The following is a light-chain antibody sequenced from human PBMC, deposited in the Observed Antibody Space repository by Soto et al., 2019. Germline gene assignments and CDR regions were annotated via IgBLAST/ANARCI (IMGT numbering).Light chain of an antibody. CDR2: YDD. J-gene: IGLJ2*01. CDR3: AAWDDSLNGIL. CDR1: SSNIGNNA. Sequence: QSVLTQPPSVSEAPRQRVTISCSGSSSNIGNNAVSWYQQLPGKAPKLLIYYDDLLPSGVSDRFSGSKSGTSASLAISGLQSEDEADYYCAAWDDSLNGILFGGGTQLTVL. V-gene: IGLV1-36*01.